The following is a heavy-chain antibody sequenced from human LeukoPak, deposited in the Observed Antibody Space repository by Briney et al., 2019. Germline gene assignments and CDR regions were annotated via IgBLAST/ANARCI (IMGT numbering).Heavy chain of an antibody. CDR1: GFTFSSYS. CDR2: ISSSSSYI. CDR3: ARGLTRTTVDY. V-gene: IGHV3-21*01. Sequence: GGSLRLSCAASGFTFSSYSMNWVRQAPGKGLEWVSSISSSSSYIYYADSVRGRFTISRDNAKNSLYLQMNSLRAEDTAVYYCARGLTRTTVDYCGQGTLVTVSS. J-gene: IGHJ4*02. D-gene: IGHD1-7*01.